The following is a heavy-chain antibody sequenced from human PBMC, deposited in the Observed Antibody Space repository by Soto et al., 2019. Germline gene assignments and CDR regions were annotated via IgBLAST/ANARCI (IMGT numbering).Heavy chain of an antibody. CDR1: GDSVSINSAA. J-gene: IGHJ5*02. CDR3: AREGIAVAGNGWVDP. CDR2: TYYRSKWYN. D-gene: IGHD6-19*01. Sequence: SQTLSLTCAISGDSVSINSAAWNWIRQSPSRGLEWLGRTYYRSKWYNDYAVSVKSRITINPDTSKNQFSPQLNSVTPEDTAVYYCAREGIAVAGNGWVDPWGQGTLVTVSS. V-gene: IGHV6-1*01.